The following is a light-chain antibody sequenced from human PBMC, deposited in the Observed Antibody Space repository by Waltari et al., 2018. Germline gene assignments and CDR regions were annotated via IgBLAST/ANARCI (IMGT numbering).Light chain of an antibody. CDR3: QQYYNTPLT. CDR2: WAS. Sequence: DIVMTQSSDSLAVSLGERATINCKSSQSVLYSSNNENYLAWYQQKPGQPPKLLIIWASTRESGVPDRFSGSGSGTDFTLTISSLQAEDVAVYYCQQYYNTPLTFGQGTKVEIK. V-gene: IGKV4-1*01. CDR1: QSVLYSSNNENY. J-gene: IGKJ1*01.